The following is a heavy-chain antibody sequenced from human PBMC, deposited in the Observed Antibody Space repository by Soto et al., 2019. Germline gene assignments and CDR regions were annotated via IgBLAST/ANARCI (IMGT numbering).Heavy chain of an antibody. J-gene: IGHJ4*02. CDR1: GYTFTSYA. Sequence: QVQLVQSGAEEKKPGASVKVSCKASGYTFTSYAMHWVRQAPGLRLEWMGWINAGNGNTKYSQKFQGRVTITRDTSASTAYMGLSSLRSEDTAVYYCARSIVVVTALDYWGQGTLVTVSS. CDR3: ARSIVVVTALDY. V-gene: IGHV1-3*05. D-gene: IGHD2-21*02. CDR2: INAGNGNT.